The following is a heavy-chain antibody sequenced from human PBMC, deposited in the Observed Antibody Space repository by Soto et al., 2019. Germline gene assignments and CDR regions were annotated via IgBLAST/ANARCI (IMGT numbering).Heavy chain of an antibody. D-gene: IGHD3-10*01. J-gene: IGHJ6*03. CDR3: ARVGVRGPNVFYYYYMDV. CDR2: ISAYNGNT. CDR1: GYTFTSYG. Sequence: ASVKVSCKASGYTFTSYGISWVRQAPGQGLEWMGWISAYNGNTNYAQKLQGRVTMTTDTSTSTAYMELRSLRSDDTAVYYCARVGVRGPNVFYYYYMDVWGKGTTVTVS. V-gene: IGHV1-18*01.